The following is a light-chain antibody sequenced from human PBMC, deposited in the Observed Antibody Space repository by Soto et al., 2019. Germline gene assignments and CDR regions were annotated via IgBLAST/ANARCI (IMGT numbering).Light chain of an antibody. CDR2: EVS. CDR1: SSDVGAYNY. J-gene: IGLJ1*01. Sequence: QSVLTQPASVSGSPGQSITISCTGTSSDVGAYNYVSWYQQHPGKAPKLIIHEVSDRPSGVSNRFSGSKSGNTASLTISGLQAEDEADYYCSSYTRSSTYVFGTGTKVTVL. V-gene: IGLV2-14*01. CDR3: SSYTRSSTYV.